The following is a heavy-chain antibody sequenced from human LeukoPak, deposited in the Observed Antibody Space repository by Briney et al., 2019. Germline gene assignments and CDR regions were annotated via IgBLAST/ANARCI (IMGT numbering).Heavy chain of an antibody. V-gene: IGHV3-23*01. CDR3: AELGITMIGGV. J-gene: IGHJ6*01. Sequence: GGSLRLSCAASGFTFNSYAMSWVRQAPGKGLEWVSAVSGSGGSTYYADSVKGRFTISRDNSKNTLYLQMSSLRAEDTTVYYWAELGITMIGGVWGKGTTVTISS. D-gene: IGHD3-10*02. CDR2: VSGSGGST. CDR1: GFTFNSYA.